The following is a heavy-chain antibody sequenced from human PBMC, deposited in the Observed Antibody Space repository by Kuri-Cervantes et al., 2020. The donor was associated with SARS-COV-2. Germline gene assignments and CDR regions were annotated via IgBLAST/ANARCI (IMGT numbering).Heavy chain of an antibody. Sequence: GGSLRLSCAASGFTFSSYAMHWVRQAPGKGLEWVAVISYDGSNKYYADSVKGRFTISRDNAKNTLYLQMNSLRAEDTAVYYCARDRTILDYFDYWGQGTLVTVSS. CDR3: ARDRTILDYFDY. CDR1: GFTFSSYA. V-gene: IGHV3-30-3*01. J-gene: IGHJ4*02. D-gene: IGHD3-9*01. CDR2: ISYDGSNK.